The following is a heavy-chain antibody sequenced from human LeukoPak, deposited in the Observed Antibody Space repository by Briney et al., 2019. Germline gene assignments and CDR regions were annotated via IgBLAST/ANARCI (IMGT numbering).Heavy chain of an antibody. CDR3: ARDLPLWSGYPYYYMDV. J-gene: IGHJ6*03. V-gene: IGHV4-61*02. CDR2: IFTGGST. CDR1: GVSINSGNYY. Sequence: SETLSLTCSVSGVSINSGNYYWTWIRQPAGKGLQWIGRIFTGGSTNCNPSLQSRVTISMDTSKSQVSLRLRSVTAADTAVYYCARDLPLWSGYPYYYMDVWGKGTTVTVSS. D-gene: IGHD3-3*01.